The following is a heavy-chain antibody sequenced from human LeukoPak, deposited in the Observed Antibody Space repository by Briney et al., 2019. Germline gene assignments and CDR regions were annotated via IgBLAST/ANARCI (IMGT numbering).Heavy chain of an antibody. V-gene: IGHV3-21*01. D-gene: IGHD6-19*01. CDR2: ITSSSTFI. J-gene: IGHJ4*02. CDR3: AREGGGSGWYYFDY. CDR1: GFSFSSYT. Sequence: GGSLRLSCVASGFSFSSYTMTWVRQAPGKGLEWVSSITSSSTFIFYADSVKGRFTISRDNAKNSLYLQMNSLRADDTAVYYCAREGGGSGWYYFDYWGQGTLVTVSS.